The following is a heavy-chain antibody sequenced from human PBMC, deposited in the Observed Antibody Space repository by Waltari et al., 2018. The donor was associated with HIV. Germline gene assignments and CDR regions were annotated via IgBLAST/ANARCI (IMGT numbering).Heavy chain of an antibody. V-gene: IGHV3-15*01. CDR2: IKSKTDGGTT. D-gene: IGHD5-12*01. J-gene: IGHJ4*02. CDR1: GFTFSNAW. Sequence: EVQLVESGGGLVKPGGSLRLSCAASGFTFSNAWMSWVRQAPRKGLEWVSRIKSKTDGGTTDYAAPVKGRFTTSRDDSKNTLYLQMNSLKTEDTAVYDCTTEMATMMGGWGQGTLVTVSS. CDR3: TTEMATMMGG.